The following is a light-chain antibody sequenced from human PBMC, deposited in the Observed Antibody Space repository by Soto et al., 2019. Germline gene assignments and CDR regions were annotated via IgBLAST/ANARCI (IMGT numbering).Light chain of an antibody. J-gene: IGLJ1*01. CDR1: SSDVGSSNY. CDR3: CAYAGSYTYV. V-gene: IGLV2-11*01. Sequence: QSALTQPRSVSGSPGQSVTISCTGTSSDVGSSNYVSWYQQHPGKVPKLMIYDVSKRPSGVPDRFSGSKSDNTASLTISGLQAEDEADYYCCAYAGSYTYVFGTGTKLTV. CDR2: DVS.